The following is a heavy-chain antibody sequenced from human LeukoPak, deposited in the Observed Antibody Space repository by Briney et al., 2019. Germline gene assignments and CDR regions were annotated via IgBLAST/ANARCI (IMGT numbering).Heavy chain of an antibody. V-gene: IGHV3-30*18. J-gene: IGHJ6*04. Sequence: GGSLRLSCAASGFTFSSYGMHWVRQAPGKGLGWVAVISYDGSNKYYADSVKGRFTISRDNSKNTLYLQMNSLRAEDTAVYYCAKDLGYCSGGSCYYQYYYYYGMDVWGKGTTVTVSS. CDR1: GFTFSSYG. CDR2: ISYDGSNK. CDR3: AKDLGYCSGGSCYYQYYYYYGMDV. D-gene: IGHD2-15*01.